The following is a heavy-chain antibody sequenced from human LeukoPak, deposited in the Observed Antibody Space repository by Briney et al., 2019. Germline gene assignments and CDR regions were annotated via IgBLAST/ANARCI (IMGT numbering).Heavy chain of an antibody. CDR2: IYTSGST. CDR3: AREGGYSYVSYGMDV. V-gene: IGHV4-4*07. D-gene: IGHD5-18*01. Sequence: SETLSLTCTVSGGSISSYYWSWLPQPAGKGLEWIGRIYTSGSTNYNPSLKSRDTMSVDTSKNQFSLKLSSVTAADTAVYYCAREGGYSYVSYGMDVWGQGTTVTVSS. CDR1: GGSISSYY. J-gene: IGHJ6*02.